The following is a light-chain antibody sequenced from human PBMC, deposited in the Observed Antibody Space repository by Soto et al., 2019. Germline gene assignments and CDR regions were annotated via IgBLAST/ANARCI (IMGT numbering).Light chain of an antibody. CDR2: EVS. Sequence: QSALTQPPSASGSPGQSVTISCTGTSRDVDGYNYVSWYQQHPGKAPKLMIYEVSKRPSGVPDRFSGSKSGNTASLTVSGLQAEDEADYYCSSYAGSNNLGVFGGGTKLTVL. CDR1: SRDVDGYNY. CDR3: SSYAGSNNLGV. J-gene: IGLJ3*02. V-gene: IGLV2-8*01.